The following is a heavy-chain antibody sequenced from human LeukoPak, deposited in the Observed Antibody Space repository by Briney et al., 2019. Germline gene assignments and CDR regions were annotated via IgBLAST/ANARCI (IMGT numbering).Heavy chain of an antibody. J-gene: IGHJ4*01. V-gene: IGHV3-23*01. CDR2: ISARRQST. Sequence: GGSLRLSCATSGFTFSDYAMIWVRQAPGKGLEWVSVISARRQSTFYADFVKGRFIISRDNSKNTLNLQMDSLRVDDTAIYFCTKRQASIITHDDFWGQGTLVTVSS. CDR1: GFTFSDYA. D-gene: IGHD5-24*01. CDR3: TKRQASIITHDDF.